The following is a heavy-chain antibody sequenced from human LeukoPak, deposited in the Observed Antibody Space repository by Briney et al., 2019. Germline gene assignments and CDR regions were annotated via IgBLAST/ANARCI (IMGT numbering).Heavy chain of an antibody. CDR1: GFTFSDYY. Sequence: GGSLRLSCAASGFTFSDYYMSWIRQAPGKGLEWVSYISSSGSTIYYADSVKGRFTISSDNAKNSLYLQVNSLRAEDTAVYYCARDLGSGSYSFALDYWGQGTLVTVSS. CDR3: ARDLGSGSYSFALDY. CDR2: ISSSGSTI. D-gene: IGHD1-26*01. J-gene: IGHJ4*02. V-gene: IGHV3-11*01.